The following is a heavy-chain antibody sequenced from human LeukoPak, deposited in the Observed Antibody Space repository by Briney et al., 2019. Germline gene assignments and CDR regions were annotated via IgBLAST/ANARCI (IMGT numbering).Heavy chain of an antibody. J-gene: IGHJ4*02. CDR2: ISSSGSTI. Sequence: GRSLRLSCAASGFTFSTYEMNWVRQALGKGLEWVSYISSSGSTIYYADSVKGRFTISRDNAKNSLYLQMNSLRAEDTAVYYCASLWFGDRILGYWGQGTLVTVSS. CDR1: GFTFSTYE. CDR3: ASLWFGDRILGY. D-gene: IGHD3-10*01. V-gene: IGHV3-48*03.